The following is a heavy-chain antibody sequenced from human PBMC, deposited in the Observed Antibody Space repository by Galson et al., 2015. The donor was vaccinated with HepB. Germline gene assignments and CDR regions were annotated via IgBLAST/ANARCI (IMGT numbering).Heavy chain of an antibody. J-gene: IGHJ4*02. CDR2: IKSKTDGGTT. Sequence: SLRLSCAASGFTFSNAWMNWVRQAPGKGLEWVGRIKSKTDGGTTDYAAPVKGRFTISRDDSKNTLYLQMNSLKTEDTAVYYCTTDRPVVVIGFEHLDYWGQGTLVTVSS. CDR1: GFTFSNAW. V-gene: IGHV3-15*07. CDR3: TTDRPVVVIGFEHLDY. D-gene: IGHD2-21*01.